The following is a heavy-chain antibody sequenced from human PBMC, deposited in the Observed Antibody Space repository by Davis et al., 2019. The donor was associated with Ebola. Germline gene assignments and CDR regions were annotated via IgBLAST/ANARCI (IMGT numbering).Heavy chain of an antibody. CDR1: GFTFSSYG. J-gene: IGHJ4*02. Sequence: PGGSLRLSCAASGFTFSSYGMHWVRQAPGKGLEWVAVIWYDGSNKYYADSVKGRFTISRDNSKNTLYLQMNSLRAEDTAVYYCARKVNRYSSGWYYFDYWGQGTLVTVSS. CDR3: ARKVNRYSSGWYYFDY. D-gene: IGHD6-19*01. CDR2: IWYDGSNK. V-gene: IGHV3-33*01.